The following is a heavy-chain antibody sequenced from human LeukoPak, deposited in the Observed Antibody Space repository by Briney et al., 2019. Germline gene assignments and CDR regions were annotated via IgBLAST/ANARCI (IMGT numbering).Heavy chain of an antibody. J-gene: IGHJ6*03. D-gene: IGHD4-17*01. CDR3: ARGGGYGDRFHYYYYMDV. CDR1: GFTFSHYY. Sequence: GSLRLSCAASGFTFSHYYMTWVRQAPGKGLEWIGEINHSGSTNYNPSLKSRVTISVDTSKNQFSLKLSSVTAADTAVYYCARGGGYGDRFHYYYYMDVWGKGTTVTVSS. CDR2: INHSGST. V-gene: IGHV4-34*01.